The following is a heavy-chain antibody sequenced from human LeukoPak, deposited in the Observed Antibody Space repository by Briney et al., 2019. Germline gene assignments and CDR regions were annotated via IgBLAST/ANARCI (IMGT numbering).Heavy chain of an antibody. CDR2: ISGSGGST. CDR1: GFTFSSYA. D-gene: IGHD1-26*01. J-gene: IGHJ4*02. Sequence: RSGGSLRLSCAASGFTFSSYAMSWVRQAPGKGLEWVSAISGSGGSTYYADSVKGRFTISRDNSKNTLYLQMNSLRAEDTAVYCCAKHGGWEPLPDFDYWGQGTLVTVSS. CDR3: AKHGGWEPLPDFDY. V-gene: IGHV3-23*01.